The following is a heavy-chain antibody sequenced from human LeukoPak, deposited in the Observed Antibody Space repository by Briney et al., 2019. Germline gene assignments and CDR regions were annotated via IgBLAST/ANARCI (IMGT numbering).Heavy chain of an antibody. J-gene: IGHJ3*02. CDR1: GFTFSSYG. CDR2: ISYDGNNK. CDR3: ATREIYMEHDDAFDI. Sequence: GGSLRLSCAASGFTFSSYGLLWVREAPGKGLEWGAVISYDGNNKYYADSAKGRFTISRDNSENTLYLQKNSLRAEDTAVYYCATREIYMEHDDAFDIWGQGTMVSV. V-gene: IGHV3-30*03. D-gene: IGHD1-26*01.